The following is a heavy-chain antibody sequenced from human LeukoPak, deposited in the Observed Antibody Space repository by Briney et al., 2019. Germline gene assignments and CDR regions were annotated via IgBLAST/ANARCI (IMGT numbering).Heavy chain of an antibody. CDR2: ISAYNGNT. D-gene: IGHD5-12*01. Sequence: ASVKVSCKASGGTFSSYAISWVRQAPGQGLEWMGWISAYNGNTNYAQKLQGRVTMTTDTSTSTAYMELRSLRSDDTAVYYCARRYSGYEGIDYWGQGTLVTVSS. V-gene: IGHV1-18*01. CDR1: GGTFSSYA. CDR3: ARRYSGYEGIDY. J-gene: IGHJ4*02.